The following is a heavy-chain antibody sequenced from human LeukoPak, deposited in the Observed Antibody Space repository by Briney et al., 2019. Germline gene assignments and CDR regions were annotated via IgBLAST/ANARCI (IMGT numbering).Heavy chain of an antibody. CDR2: IYYSGST. J-gene: IGHJ5*02. CDR1: GFTFSSYE. D-gene: IGHD3-3*01. Sequence: GSLRLSCAASGFTFSSYEMNWVRQAPGKGLEWIGSIYYSGSTYYNPSLKSRVTISVDTSKNQFSLKLSSVTAADTAVYYCARAKDNYDFWSGYPTNWFDPWGQGTLVTVSS. CDR3: ARAKDNYDFWSGYPTNWFDP. V-gene: IGHV4-39*07.